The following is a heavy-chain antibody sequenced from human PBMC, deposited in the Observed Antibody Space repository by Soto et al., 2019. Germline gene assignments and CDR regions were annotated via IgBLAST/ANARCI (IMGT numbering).Heavy chain of an antibody. V-gene: IGHV3-66*01. CDR2: IYSGGST. J-gene: IGHJ4*02. CDR3: AGTSSLDY. Sequence: EVQLVESGGGLVQPGGSLTLSCAASGFTVSSNYMTWVRQAPGKGLEWVSLIYSGGSTYYADSVKGRFTISRDNSKNTLYLQMNRLRAGDTAVYYCAGTSSLDYWGQGTLVTVSS. D-gene: IGHD3-10*01. CDR1: GFTVSSNY.